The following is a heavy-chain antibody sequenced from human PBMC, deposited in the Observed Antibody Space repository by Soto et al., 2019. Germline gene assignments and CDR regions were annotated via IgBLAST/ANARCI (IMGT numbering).Heavy chain of an antibody. Sequence: SETLSLTCTVSGGSISSYYWSWIRQPPGKGLEWIGYIYYSGSTNYNPSLKSRVTISVDTSKNQFSLKLNSVTAADTAVYYCARVGGYSYGYRAPFDYWGQGTLVTVSS. CDR1: GGSISSYY. CDR3: ARVGGYSYGYRAPFDY. J-gene: IGHJ4*02. CDR2: IYYSGST. D-gene: IGHD5-18*01. V-gene: IGHV4-59*01.